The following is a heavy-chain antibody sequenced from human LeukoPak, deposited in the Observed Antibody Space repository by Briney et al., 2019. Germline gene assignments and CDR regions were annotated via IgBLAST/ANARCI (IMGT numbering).Heavy chain of an antibody. CDR3: ARDHCSSTSCSNWFDP. CDR2: IYHSGST. J-gene: IGHJ5*02. D-gene: IGHD2-2*01. CDR1: GGSISSSNW. Sequence: SGTLSLTCAVSGGSISSSNWWSWVRQPPGKGLEWIGEIYHSGSTNYNPSLKSRVTISVDKSKNQFSLKLSSVTAADTAVYYCARDHCSSTSCSNWFDPWGQGTLVTVSS. V-gene: IGHV4-4*02.